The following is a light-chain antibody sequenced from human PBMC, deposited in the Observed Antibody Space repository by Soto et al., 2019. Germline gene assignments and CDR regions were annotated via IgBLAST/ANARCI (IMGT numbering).Light chain of an antibody. CDR3: AAWDDSQNGRV. CDR2: SNN. Sequence: QAVVTQPPSASGTPGQRVTISCPGSSSNIGSNTVNWYQQLPGTAPKLLIYSNNQRASGVPDRSSGCKSGTPASLAISGLQSEYGADYYCAAWDDSQNGRVFGGGTKLTVL. V-gene: IGLV1-44*01. J-gene: IGLJ2*01. CDR1: SSNIGSNT.